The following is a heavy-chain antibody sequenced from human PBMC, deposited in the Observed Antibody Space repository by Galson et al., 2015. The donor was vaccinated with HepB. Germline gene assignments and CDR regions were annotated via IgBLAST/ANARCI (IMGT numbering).Heavy chain of an antibody. V-gene: IGHV3-30*02. CDR1: GFSFSNYG. CDR2: IRYDGTNE. Sequence: SLRLSCAASGFSFSNYGMHWVRQAPGKGPEWVSFIRYDGTNEYYEDSVKGRFTVSRDNSMNTLYLQMNSLRAEDTAVYYCAKESTVTTKNWFDPWGQGTLVTVSS. CDR3: AKESTVTTKNWFDP. D-gene: IGHD4-17*01. J-gene: IGHJ5*02.